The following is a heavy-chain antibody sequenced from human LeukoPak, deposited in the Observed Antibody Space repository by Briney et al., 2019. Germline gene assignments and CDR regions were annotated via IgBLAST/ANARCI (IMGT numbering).Heavy chain of an antibody. CDR3: AKGRYYYDNSDAFEI. Sequence: GGSLRLSCAASGFTFSSYAMNWVRQAPGKGLEWVSTISGSGSSTYYADSMKGRFTISRDNSKNTLYLQMNSLRAEDTAVYHCAKGRYYYDNSDAFEIWGQGTMVTVSS. CDR1: GFTFSSYA. V-gene: IGHV3-23*01. D-gene: IGHD3-22*01. J-gene: IGHJ3*02. CDR2: ISGSGSST.